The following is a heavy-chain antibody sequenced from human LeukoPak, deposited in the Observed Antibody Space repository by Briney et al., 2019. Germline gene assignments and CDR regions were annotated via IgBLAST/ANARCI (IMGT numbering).Heavy chain of an antibody. V-gene: IGHV1-2*02. D-gene: IGHD5-18*01. Sequence: ASVKLFCKASGYTFTGYYMHWVRQPPGQGLEWMGWINPNSGGTNYAQNFQGRVTMTRDTSISTAYLELSRLRSDDTAVYYCARDRNRYSYGCFNYWGQGTVVPVSS. CDR1: GYTFTGYY. J-gene: IGHJ4*02. CDR3: ARDRNRYSYGCFNY. CDR2: INPNSGGT.